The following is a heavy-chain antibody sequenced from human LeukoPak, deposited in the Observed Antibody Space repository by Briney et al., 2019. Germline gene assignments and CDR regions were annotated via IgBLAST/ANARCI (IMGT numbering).Heavy chain of an antibody. CDR2: MNPNSGNT. CDR3: ARGHVAAAGSQSGAFDI. V-gene: IGHV1-8*03. Sequence: ASVEVSCKASGYTFTSYDINWVRQATGQGLEWMGWMNPNSGNTGYAQKFQGRVTITRNTSISTAYMELSSLRSEDTAVYYCARGHVAAAGSQSGAFDIWGQGTMVTVSS. J-gene: IGHJ3*02. D-gene: IGHD6-13*01. CDR1: GYTFTSYD.